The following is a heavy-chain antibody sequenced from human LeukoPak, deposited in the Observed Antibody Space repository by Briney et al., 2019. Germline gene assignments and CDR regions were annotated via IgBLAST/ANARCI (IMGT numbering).Heavy chain of an antibody. V-gene: IGHV3-30*02. J-gene: IGHJ6*03. CDR1: GFTFSSYG. CDR2: IRYDGSNK. Sequence: GGSLRLSCAASGFTFSSYGMHWVRQAPGKGLEWVAFIRYDGSNKYYADSVKGRFTISRDNAKNSLYLQMNSLRAEDTAVYYCARTGPAAGMVPDGYYYYMDVWGKGTTVTVSS. CDR3: ARTGPAAGMVPDGYYYYMDV. D-gene: IGHD6-13*01.